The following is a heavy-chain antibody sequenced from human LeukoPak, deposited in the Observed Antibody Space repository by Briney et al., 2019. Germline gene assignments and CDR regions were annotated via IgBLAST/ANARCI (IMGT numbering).Heavy chain of an antibody. CDR3: AREVAGFYNWFDP. CDR1: GGSISSGGYY. CDR2: IYYSGST. V-gene: IGHV4-31*03. J-gene: IGHJ5*02. Sequence: SQTLSLTCTVSGGSISSGGYYWSWIRQHPGKGLEWIGYIYYSGSTNYNPSLKSRVTISVDTSKNQFSLKLSSVTAADTAVYYCAREVAGFYNWFDPWGQGTLVTVSS. D-gene: IGHD6-19*01.